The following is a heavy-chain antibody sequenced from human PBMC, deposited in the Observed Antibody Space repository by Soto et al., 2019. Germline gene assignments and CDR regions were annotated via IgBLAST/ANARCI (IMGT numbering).Heavy chain of an antibody. V-gene: IGHV4-31*03. D-gene: IGHD4-17*01. CDR2: NYYNEST. CDR1: GGSFSSGDYY. J-gene: IGHJ5*02. CDR3: ASEVVYGDYGGWFDP. Sequence: SETLSLTCTVSGGSFSSGDYYWSWNRQHPGKGMEWIGCNYYNESTYYNPSLSSRVSMSVDTSTKQFSMKLTSVTAADTAIYYCASEVVYGDYGGWFDPWGQGTQVTVPS.